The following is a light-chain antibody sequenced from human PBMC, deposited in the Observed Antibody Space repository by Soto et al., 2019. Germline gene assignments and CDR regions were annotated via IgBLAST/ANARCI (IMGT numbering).Light chain of an antibody. CDR2: DTS. CDR1: QSVSSS. Sequence: EIVVTQSPATLSVSPGERVTLSCRASQSVSSSLAWYQQRPGQAPRLLIYDTSNRATGIPDKISGSGSGTDFTLTISRLEPEDFAVYYCQQYGSSPWTSGQGTKVEIK. CDR3: QQYGSSPWT. J-gene: IGKJ1*01. V-gene: IGKV3-20*01.